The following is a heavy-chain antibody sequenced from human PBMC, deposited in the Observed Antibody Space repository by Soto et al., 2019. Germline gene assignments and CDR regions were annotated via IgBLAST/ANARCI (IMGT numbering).Heavy chain of an antibody. CDR3: AKQRADYGSGADTFYFDS. J-gene: IGHJ4*02. CDR1: GVTFSNYA. Sequence: EVQLLESGGGLVQPGGSLRLSCTVSGVTFSNYAMNWVRQAPGKGLEWVSSLSGSGVTTYYADSVKGRFIISRDNSKNTLYHLMKSLRAEDTALYYCAKQRADYGSGADTFYFDSWGQGALVTVSS. D-gene: IGHD3-10*01. CDR2: LSGSGVTT. V-gene: IGHV3-23*01.